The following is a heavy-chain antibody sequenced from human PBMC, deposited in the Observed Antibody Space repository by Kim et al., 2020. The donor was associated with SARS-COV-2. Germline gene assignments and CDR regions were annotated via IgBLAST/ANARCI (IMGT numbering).Heavy chain of an antibody. CDR1: GYTFTSYA. CDR3: ARDRALTSYCSGGSCYSLGY. D-gene: IGHD2-15*01. CDR2: INAGNGNT. Sequence: ASVKVSCKASGYTFTSYAMHWVRQAPGQRLEWMGWINAGNGNTKYSQKFQGRVTITRDTSASTAYMELSSLRSEDTAVYYCARDRALTSYCSGGSCYSLGYWGQGTLVTVSS. J-gene: IGHJ4*02. V-gene: IGHV1-3*01.